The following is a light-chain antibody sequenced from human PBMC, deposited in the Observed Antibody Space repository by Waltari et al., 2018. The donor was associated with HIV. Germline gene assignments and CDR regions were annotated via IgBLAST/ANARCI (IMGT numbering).Light chain of an antibody. J-gene: IGKJ4*01. CDR1: QSITRY. Sequence: DIQMTPSPSSLSASVGDRVTLTCRASQSITRYLNWYQAKPGKGPRLLIYATSTLQSGEPSRFGGSGSGTDFTVTIISLQPEDFATYYCQQSYSTPLTFGGGTKVEIK. V-gene: IGKV1-39*01. CDR3: QQSYSTPLT. CDR2: ATS.